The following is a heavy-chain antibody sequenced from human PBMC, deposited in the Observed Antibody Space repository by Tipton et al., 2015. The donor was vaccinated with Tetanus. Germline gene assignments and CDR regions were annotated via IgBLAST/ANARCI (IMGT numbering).Heavy chain of an antibody. Sequence: GLVKPSQTLSLTCTVSGGSISSGGYYWSWIRQHPGNGLEWIGDIYNSGSTYYNPSLNSRVTILVDTAKNQFSLKLKSVTAADTAVYYCARDQGRGARGWNSFDYWGQGGLVTVSS. J-gene: IGHJ4*02. D-gene: IGHD1-26*01. CDR2: IYNSGST. V-gene: IGHV4-31*03. CDR3: ARDQGRGARGWNSFDY. CDR1: GGSISSGGYY.